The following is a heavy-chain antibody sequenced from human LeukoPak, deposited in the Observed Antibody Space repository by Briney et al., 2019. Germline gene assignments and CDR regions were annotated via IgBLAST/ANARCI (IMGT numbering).Heavy chain of an antibody. Sequence: SETLSLTCAVYGGSFSGYYWSWIRQPPGKGLEWIGEINHSGSTNYNPSLKSRVTISVDTSKNQFSLKLSSVTAADTAVYYCASPRITMARSFDYWGQGTLATVSS. CDR1: GGSFSGYY. D-gene: IGHD3-10*01. V-gene: IGHV4-34*01. J-gene: IGHJ4*02. CDR2: INHSGST. CDR3: ASPRITMARSFDY.